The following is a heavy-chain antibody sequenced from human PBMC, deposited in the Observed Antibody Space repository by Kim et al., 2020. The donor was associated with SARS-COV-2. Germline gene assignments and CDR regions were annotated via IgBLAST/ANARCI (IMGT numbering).Heavy chain of an antibody. D-gene: IGHD3-22*01. Sequence: GGSLRLSCAASGFTFSSYAMSWVRQAPGKGLEWVSVIYSGGSSTYYADSVKGRFTISRDNSKNTLYLQMNSLRAEDTAVYYCTKSPQRTYYYDSSGYHIDYWGQGTLVTVSS. J-gene: IGHJ4*02. CDR2: IYSGGSST. V-gene: IGHV3-23*03. CDR3: TKSPQRTYYYDSSGYHIDY. CDR1: GFTFSSYA.